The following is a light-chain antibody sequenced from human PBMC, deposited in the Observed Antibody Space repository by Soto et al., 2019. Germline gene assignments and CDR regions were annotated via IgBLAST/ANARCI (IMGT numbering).Light chain of an antibody. J-gene: IGKJ2*01. CDR3: QHSSSLPYT. CDR2: AAS. CDR1: ESITNF. V-gene: IGKV1-39*01. Sequence: DIQMTQSPSSLSASAGDRVTISCRASESITNFLNWYQQKPGKAPELLIFAASSLQSGVPSRFSGSGFGTDFTLTISSLQPEDFATYYCQHSSSLPYTFGQVTRLE.